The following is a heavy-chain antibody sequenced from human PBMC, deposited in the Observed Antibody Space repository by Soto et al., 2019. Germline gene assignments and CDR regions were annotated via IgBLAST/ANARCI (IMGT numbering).Heavy chain of an antibody. CDR1: GGSISSHY. Sequence: SETLSLTCTVSGGSISSHYWSWIRQPAGKGLEWIGRIYSSGSTNYNPSLKSRVTMSVDTSKNQFSLKLSSVIAADTAVYYCAREWVEHLVRKGCFDPWGQGALVTVSS. CDR3: AREWVEHLVRKGCFDP. J-gene: IGHJ5*02. V-gene: IGHV4-4*07. D-gene: IGHD6-6*01. CDR2: IYSSGST.